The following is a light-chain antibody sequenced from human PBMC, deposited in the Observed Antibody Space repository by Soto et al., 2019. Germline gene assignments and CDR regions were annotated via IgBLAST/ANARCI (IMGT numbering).Light chain of an antibody. J-gene: IGKJ2*01. CDR2: GSF. CDR3: QRYGDWPSGT. Sequence: EIVMTQSPATLSVFPGERATLSCRASQSVSSNLAWYQQKPGQAPRLLIYGSFTRATGILARFSGRGSGTENARIISSRLSEDFACLCWQRYGDWPSGTFGQGTMVDFK. CDR1: QSVSSN. V-gene: IGKV3-15*01.